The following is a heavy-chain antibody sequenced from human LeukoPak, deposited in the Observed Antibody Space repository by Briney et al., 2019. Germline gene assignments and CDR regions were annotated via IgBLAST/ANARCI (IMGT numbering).Heavy chain of an antibody. CDR2: IYYSGST. J-gene: IGHJ3*02. Sequence: SETLSLTCTVSGGSISSSSYYWGWIRQPPGKGLEWIGSIYYSGSTYYNPSLKSRVTISVDTSKNQFSLKLSSVTAADTAVYYCARRPDYDSSGYYIVKAFDIWGQGTMVTVSS. CDR3: ARRPDYDSSGYYIVKAFDI. V-gene: IGHV4-39*01. CDR1: GGSISSSSYY. D-gene: IGHD3-22*01.